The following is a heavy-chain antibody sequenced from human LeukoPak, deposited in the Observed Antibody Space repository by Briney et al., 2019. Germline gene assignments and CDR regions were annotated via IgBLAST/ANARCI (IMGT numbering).Heavy chain of an antibody. V-gene: IGHV3-21*01. Sequence: PGGSLRLSCAASGFTFSTYSMNWVRQAPGKGLEWVSSISSSSSYIYYADSVKGRFTISRDNAKNSLYLQMNSLRAEDTVVYYCANLLCGGDCNNWFDPWGQGTLVTVSS. D-gene: IGHD2-21*01. CDR2: ISSSSSYI. CDR1: GFTFSTYS. J-gene: IGHJ5*02. CDR3: ANLLCGGDCNNWFDP.